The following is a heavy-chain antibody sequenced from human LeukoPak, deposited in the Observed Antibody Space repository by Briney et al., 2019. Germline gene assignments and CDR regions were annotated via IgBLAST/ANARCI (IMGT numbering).Heavy chain of an antibody. V-gene: IGHV3-23*01. CDR1: GFTFSTYA. Sequence: GGSLRLSCAASGFTFSTYAMTWFRQAPGKGLEWVSAVRGSGTATYYADSVKGRFTISRDNSDNTLYLQMNSLRAEDTAIYYCAKTSRRDSTYDSPFDYWGQGTVATVSS. CDR2: VRGSGTAT. CDR3: AKTSRRDSTYDSPFDY. D-gene: IGHD3-3*01. J-gene: IGHJ4*02.